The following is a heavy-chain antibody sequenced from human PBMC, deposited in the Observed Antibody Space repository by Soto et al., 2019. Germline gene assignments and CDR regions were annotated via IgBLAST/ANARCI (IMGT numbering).Heavy chain of an antibody. CDR1: GYTFTSYG. CDR3: ARDYYDSSGYYNDAFDI. Sequence: ASVKVSCKASGYTFTSYGISWVRQAPGQGLEWMGWISAYNGNTNYAQKLQGRVTMTTDTSTSTAYMELRSLRSDDTAVYYCARDYYDSSGYYNDAFDIWGQGTMVTVSS. CDR2: ISAYNGNT. D-gene: IGHD3-22*01. V-gene: IGHV1-18*04. J-gene: IGHJ3*02.